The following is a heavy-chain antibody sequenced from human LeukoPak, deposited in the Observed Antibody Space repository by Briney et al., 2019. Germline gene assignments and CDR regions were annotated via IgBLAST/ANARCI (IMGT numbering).Heavy chain of an antibody. CDR1: GFTFSSYG. V-gene: IGHV3-33*01. CDR3: ARDRRTLWFGELSDWFDP. J-gene: IGHJ5*02. D-gene: IGHD3-10*01. CDR2: IWYDGSNK. Sequence: GGSLRLSCAASGFTFSSYGMHWVRQAPGKGLEWVAVIWYDGSNKYYADSVKGRFTISRDNSKNTLYLQRNSLRAEDTAVYYCARDRRTLWFGELSDWFDPWGQGALVTVSS.